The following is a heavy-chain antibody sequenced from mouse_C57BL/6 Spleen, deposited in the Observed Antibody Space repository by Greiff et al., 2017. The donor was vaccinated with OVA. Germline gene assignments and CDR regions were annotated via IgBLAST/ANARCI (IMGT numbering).Heavy chain of an antibody. CDR3: ARKKTGTTFDY. V-gene: IGHV5-17*01. Sequence: EVQLVESGGGLVKPGGSLKLSCAASGFTFSDYGMHWVRQAPGKGLEWVAYISSGSSTIYYADTVKGRFTISRDNAKNTLFLQMTRLRSEDTAKDYCARKKTGTTFDYWGQGTTLTVSS. CDR1: GFTFSDYG. CDR2: ISSGSSTI. J-gene: IGHJ2*01. D-gene: IGHD2-14*01.